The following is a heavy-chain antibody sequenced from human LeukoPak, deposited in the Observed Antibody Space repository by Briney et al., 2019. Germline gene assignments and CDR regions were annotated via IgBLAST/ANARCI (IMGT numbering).Heavy chain of an antibody. CDR1: GYTFTSYD. CDR3: ARGNNRYYYDSSGYYSY. J-gene: IGHJ4*02. Sequence: ASVKVSCKASGYTFTSYDINWVRQATGQGLEWMGWMNPNSGNTGYAQKFQGRVTMTRNTSISTAYMELSSLRSEDTAVYYCARGNNRYYYDSSGYYSYWGQGTLVTVSS. CDR2: MNPNSGNT. D-gene: IGHD3-22*01. V-gene: IGHV1-8*01.